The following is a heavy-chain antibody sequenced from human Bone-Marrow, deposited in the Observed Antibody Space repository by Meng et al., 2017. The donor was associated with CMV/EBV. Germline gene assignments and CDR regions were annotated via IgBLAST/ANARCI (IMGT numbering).Heavy chain of an antibody. CDR2: IKPNGGST. CDR1: RYTFSTYY. J-gene: IGHJ6*02. Sequence: ASVKVSCKASRYTFSTYYIHWVRQAPGQGLEWMGIIKPNGGSTKCAEKFLGRITMTSDTSTGTVYMEMSSLRSEDTAVYYCATSAYDFWHGVYSGVVDYNGMDVWGQGTTDTVSS. CDR3: ATSAYDFWHGVYSGVVDYNGMDV. V-gene: IGHV1-46*01. D-gene: IGHD3-3*01.